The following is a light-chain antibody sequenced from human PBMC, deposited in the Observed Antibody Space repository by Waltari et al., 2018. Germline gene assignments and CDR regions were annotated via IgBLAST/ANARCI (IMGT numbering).Light chain of an antibody. CDR3: CSYAGHSTYV. V-gene: IGLV2-23*02. Sequence: QSALTQPAPVSGSPGQSITISCTGTSSDVGNYNLLSWYQQHPGKAPKLMIYEVSQRPSGVSNRFSGSKSGNTASLTISGLQPEDETDYYCCSYAGHSTYVFGTGTKVTVL. CDR1: SSDVGNYNL. CDR2: EVS. J-gene: IGLJ1*01.